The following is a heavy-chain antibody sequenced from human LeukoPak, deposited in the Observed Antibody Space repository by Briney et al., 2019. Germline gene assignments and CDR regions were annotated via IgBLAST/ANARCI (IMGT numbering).Heavy chain of an antibody. CDR2: IYYSGST. J-gene: IGHJ4*02. CDR3: ARHGYYDSSGYYLFDY. Sequence: SETLSLTCTVSGGSISSYYWSWIRQPPGKGLEWIGYIYYSGSTNYNPSLKSRVTISVDTSKNQFSLKLSSVTAADTAVYYCARHGYYDSSGYYLFDYWGQGTLVTVSP. CDR1: GGSISSYY. D-gene: IGHD3-22*01. V-gene: IGHV4-59*08.